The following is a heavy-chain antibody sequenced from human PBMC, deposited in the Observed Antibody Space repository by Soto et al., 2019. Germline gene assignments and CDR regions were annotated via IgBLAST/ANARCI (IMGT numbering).Heavy chain of an antibody. CDR3: ARDCYDFWSGYYGNNWFDP. CDR2: ISSSSSTI. V-gene: IGHV3-48*01. J-gene: IGHJ5*02. D-gene: IGHD3-3*01. Sequence: PGGSLRLSCAASGFTFSTYSMNWVRQAPGKGLEWVSYISSSSSTIFYTDSVKGRFTVSRDNAKNSLYLQMNSLRAEDTAVYYCARDCYDFWSGYYGNNWFDPWGQGTLVTVSS. CDR1: GFTFSTYS.